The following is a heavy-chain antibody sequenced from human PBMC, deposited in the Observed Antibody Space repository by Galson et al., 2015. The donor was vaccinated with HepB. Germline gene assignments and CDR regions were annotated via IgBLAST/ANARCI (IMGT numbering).Heavy chain of an antibody. Sequence: SVKVSCKASGDTFSNYGISWVRQVPGQGLEWMGGIIPMFGVSHYAQRFKGGVTISADEATTTAYVELISLTSEDTAVYYCARSRTSITGTYYEMDVWGQGTTVTVSS. CDR1: GDTFSNYG. CDR3: ARSRTSITGTYYEMDV. CDR2: IIPMFGVS. D-gene: IGHD1-20*01. J-gene: IGHJ6*02. V-gene: IGHV1-69*13.